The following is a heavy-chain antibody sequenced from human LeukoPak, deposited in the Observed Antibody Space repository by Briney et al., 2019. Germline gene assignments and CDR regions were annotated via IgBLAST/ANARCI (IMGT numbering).Heavy chain of an antibody. CDR3: AKEVTISRYFDL. D-gene: IGHD3-10*01. V-gene: IGHV3-9*01. J-gene: IGHJ2*01. Sequence: GGSLRLSCAASGFTVTDYAMHWVRQAPGKGLEWVSGISWNSGSIGYADSVKGRFTISRDNAKNSLYLQMNSLRAEDTALYYCAKEVTISRYFDLWGRGTLVTVSS. CDR1: GFTVTDYA. CDR2: ISWNSGSI.